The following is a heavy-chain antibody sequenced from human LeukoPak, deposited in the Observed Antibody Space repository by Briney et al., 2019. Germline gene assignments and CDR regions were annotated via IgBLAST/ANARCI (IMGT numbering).Heavy chain of an antibody. CDR2: IYYSGST. CDR3: ASTGYSSARGKGIFDY. D-gene: IGHD6-19*01. CDR1: GGSISSGGYY. J-gene: IGHJ4*02. Sequence: SQTLSLTCTVSGGSISSGGYYWGWIRQPPGKGLEWIGSIYYSGSTYYNPSLKSRVTISVDTSKNQFSLKLSSVTAADTAVYYCASTGYSSARGKGIFDYWGQGTLVTVSS. V-gene: IGHV4-39*01.